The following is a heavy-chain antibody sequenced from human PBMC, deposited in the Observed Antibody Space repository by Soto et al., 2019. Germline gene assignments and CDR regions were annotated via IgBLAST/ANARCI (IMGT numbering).Heavy chain of an antibody. J-gene: IGHJ6*02. Sequence: PLETLSLTCTVAGGTISSYYVSWIRQQPGKGLEWIGYIYYSGSTNYNPSLKSRVTISVDTSKNQFSLKLSSVTAADTAVYYCARDARATYYYYGMDVWGQGTTVTVSS. CDR1: GGTISSYY. V-gene: IGHV4-59*01. D-gene: IGHD1-26*01. CDR2: IYYSGST. CDR3: ARDARATYYYYGMDV.